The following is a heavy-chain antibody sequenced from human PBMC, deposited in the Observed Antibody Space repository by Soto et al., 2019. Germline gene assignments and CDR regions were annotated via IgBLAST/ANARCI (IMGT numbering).Heavy chain of an antibody. D-gene: IGHD6-13*01. J-gene: IGHJ6*02. V-gene: IGHV3-21*01. CDR3: AREGGQFIARLYYYYGMDV. Sequence: EVQLVESGGGLVKPGGSLRLSCAASGFTFSSYSMNWVRQAPGKGLEWVSSISSSSSYIYYADSVKGRFTISRDNAKNSLYLQMNSLRDEDTAVYYCAREGGQFIARLYYYYGMDVWGQGTTVTVSS. CDR1: GFTFSSYS. CDR2: ISSSSSYI.